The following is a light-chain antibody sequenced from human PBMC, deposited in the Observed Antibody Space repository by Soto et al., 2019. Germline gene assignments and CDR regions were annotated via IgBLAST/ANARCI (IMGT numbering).Light chain of an antibody. CDR3: QQSGT. J-gene: IGKJ3*01. V-gene: IGKV3D-20*02. Sequence: EVELTQSPATLSLSPGERATLSCRASQNVSSTYLAWYQQKPGQAPRLLIYDASSRATGIPDRFSGSGSGTDFILTISRLEPEDFAVYYCQQSGTFGPGTKVDIK. CDR1: QNVSSTY. CDR2: DAS.